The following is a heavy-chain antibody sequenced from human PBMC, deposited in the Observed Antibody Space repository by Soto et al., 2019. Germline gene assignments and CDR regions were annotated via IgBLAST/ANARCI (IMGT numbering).Heavy chain of an antibody. V-gene: IGHV3-7*04. Sequence: EVQLVESGGGLVQPGESLRLSCAASGFTCSAFWMTWLRQAPGKGLGWVANIKRDGTVTHYGDSVEGRCTLSRDNAQNSLFLQLNSLRPEDTAMYSCARDLSPPGEFFYDAFYDWGQGTFVTVSS. J-gene: IGHJ3*01. CDR1: GFTCSAFW. D-gene: IGHD2-21*01. CDR2: IKRDGTVT. CDR3: ARDLSPPGEFFYDAFYD.